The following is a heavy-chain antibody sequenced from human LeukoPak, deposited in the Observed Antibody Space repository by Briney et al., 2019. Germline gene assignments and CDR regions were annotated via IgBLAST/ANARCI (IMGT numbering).Heavy chain of an antibody. J-gene: IGHJ5*02. V-gene: IGHV4-39*01. CDR1: GGSISSSSYY. Sequence: SETLSLTCTVSGGSISSSSYYWGWIRQPPGKGLEWIGSIYYSRTTYYNPSLESRVTISVDTSKNQFSLRVKFVTAADTAGYYCARHVSSNFEGWLDPWGQGIEVTVSS. CDR2: IYYSRTT. CDR3: ARHVSSNFEGWLDP. D-gene: IGHD6-13*01.